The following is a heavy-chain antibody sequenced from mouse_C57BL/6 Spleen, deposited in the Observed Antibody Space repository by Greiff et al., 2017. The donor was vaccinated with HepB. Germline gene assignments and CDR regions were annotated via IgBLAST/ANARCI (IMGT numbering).Heavy chain of an antibody. V-gene: IGHV1-39*01. D-gene: IGHD3-2*02. J-gene: IGHJ3*01. CDR2: INPNYGTT. CDR1: GYSFTDYN. Sequence: VHVKQSGPELVKPGASVKISCKASGYSFTDYNMNWVKQSNGKSLEWIGVINPNYGTTSYNQKFKGKATLTVDQSSSTAYMQLNSLTSEDSAVYYCARKEAAQAPFAYWGQGTLVTVSA. CDR3: ARKEAAQAPFAY.